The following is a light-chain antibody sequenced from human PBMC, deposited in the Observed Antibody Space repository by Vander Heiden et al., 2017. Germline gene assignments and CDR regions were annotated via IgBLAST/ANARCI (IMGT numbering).Light chain of an antibody. Sequence: EIVMTQSPATLSVSPGERATLSCRASQSVSSNLAWYQQKPGQAPRLLIYGASTRATGIPARFSGSGSGKEFPLNISSLQSEDFAVYYCQQYNNWPLTFGGGTKVEIK. CDR1: QSVSSN. V-gene: IGKV3-15*01. CDR2: GAS. J-gene: IGKJ4*01. CDR3: QQYNNWPLT.